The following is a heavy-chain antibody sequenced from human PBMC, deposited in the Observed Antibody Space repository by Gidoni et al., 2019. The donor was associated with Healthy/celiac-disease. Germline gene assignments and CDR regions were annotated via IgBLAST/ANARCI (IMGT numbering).Heavy chain of an antibody. J-gene: IGHJ3*02. CDR1: GGSTTSSSYY. Sequence: HLQLQESGPGLLQPSATLSLPCPVSGGSTTSSSYYWGWIRQPPGKGVEWIGSIYYRGSTYYNPSLKSRVTISVDTSKNQFSLKLSSVTAADTAVYYCARHEATMVRGGLGAFDIWGQGTMVTVSS. D-gene: IGHD3-10*01. V-gene: IGHV4-39*01. CDR3: ARHEATMVRGGLGAFDI. CDR2: IYYRGST.